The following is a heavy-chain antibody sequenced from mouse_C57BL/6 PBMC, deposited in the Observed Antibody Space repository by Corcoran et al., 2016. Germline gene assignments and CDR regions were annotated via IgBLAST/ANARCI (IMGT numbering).Heavy chain of an antibody. J-gene: IGHJ2*01. Sequence: EVQLQQSGPELVKPGASVKISCKASGYTFTDYYMNWVKQSHGKSLEWIGDINPNNGGTSYNQKFKGKATLTVDKSSSTAYMELRSLTSEDSAVYYCVIAYYSNYVSYFDYWGQGTTLTVSS. D-gene: IGHD2-5*01. CDR2: INPNNGGT. CDR3: VIAYYSNYVSYFDY. V-gene: IGHV1-26*01. CDR1: GYTFTDYY.